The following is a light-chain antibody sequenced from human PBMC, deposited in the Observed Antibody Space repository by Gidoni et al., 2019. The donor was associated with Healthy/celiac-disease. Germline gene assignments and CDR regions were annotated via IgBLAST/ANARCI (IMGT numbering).Light chain of an antibody. CDR3: QQYDNLPMYT. CDR1: QDISNY. CDR2: DAS. V-gene: IGKV1-33*01. Sequence: DIKMTQSPSSLSASVGDRVTITCQASQDISNYLNWYQQKPGKAPKLLIYDASNLETGVPSRFSGSGSWTDFTFTISSLQPEDIATYYCQQYDNLPMYTFGQGTKLEIK. J-gene: IGKJ2*01.